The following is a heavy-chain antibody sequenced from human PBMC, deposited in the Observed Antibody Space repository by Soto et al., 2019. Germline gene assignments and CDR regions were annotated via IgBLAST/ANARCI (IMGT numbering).Heavy chain of an antibody. V-gene: IGHV3-21*01. D-gene: IGHD1-26*01. CDR2: ISSTSTYI. CDR3: ARQRGGREGDY. J-gene: IGHJ4*02. CDR1: GFTFRDYS. Sequence: EVQLVESGGGLVKPGGSLRLSCAAYGFTFRDYSMKWVRQAPGRGLEWVSSISSTSTYIFYADSVKGRFTISRDNAKNSLYLQMNSLRADDTAIYYCARQRGGREGDYWGQGTLVIVSS.